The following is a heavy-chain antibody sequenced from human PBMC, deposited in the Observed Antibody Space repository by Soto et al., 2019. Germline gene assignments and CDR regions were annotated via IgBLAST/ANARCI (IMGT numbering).Heavy chain of an antibody. CDR3: AKDHLAYCGGDCSPDY. J-gene: IGHJ4*02. D-gene: IGHD2-21*02. CDR2: ISYDGSNK. V-gene: IGHV3-30*18. CDR1: GFTFSSYG. Sequence: QVQLVESGGGVVQPGRSLRLSCAASGFTFSSYGMHWVRQAPGKGLEWVAVISYDGSNKYYADSVKGRFTISRDNSKNTLYLQMNSLRAEDTAGYYCAKDHLAYCGGDCSPDYWGQGTLVTVSS.